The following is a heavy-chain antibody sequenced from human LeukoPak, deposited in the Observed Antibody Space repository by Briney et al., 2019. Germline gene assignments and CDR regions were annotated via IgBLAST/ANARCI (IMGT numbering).Heavy chain of an antibody. CDR2: ISYDGSST. V-gene: IGHV3-74*01. Sequence: AGGSLRLSCVASGFTFSTYWMHWVRQAPGNGLVWVSRISYDGSSTSYADSVKGRFTISRDNAKSTLYLQMNSLRAEDTAVYYCAKDLGGGSGCYDLWGRGTLVTVSS. CDR3: AKDLGGGSGCYDL. J-gene: IGHJ2*01. D-gene: IGHD6-19*01. CDR1: GFTFSTYW.